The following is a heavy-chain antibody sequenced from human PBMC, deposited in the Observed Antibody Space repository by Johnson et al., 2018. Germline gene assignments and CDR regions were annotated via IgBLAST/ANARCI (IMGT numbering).Heavy chain of an antibody. D-gene: IGHD2-21*02. CDR3: ARDRWLYGDGLSGDDYYTFMDV. J-gene: IGHJ6*03. CDR2: IYSGGTT. CDR1: GFTVRNTY. Sequence: VQLQESGGGLVQPGGSLRLSCAVSGFTVRNTYMTWVRQAPGKGLEWVSVIYSGGTTYYADSVKGRFTISRDNSKNTVYLQMNSLRIEDTAGDYCARDRWLYGDGLSGDDYYTFMDVWGTGTKVSVSS. V-gene: IGHV3-66*02.